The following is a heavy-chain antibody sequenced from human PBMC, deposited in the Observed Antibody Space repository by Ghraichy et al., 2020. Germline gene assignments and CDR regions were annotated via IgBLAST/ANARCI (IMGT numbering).Heavy chain of an antibody. CDR3: AADPSRYYDFWSGYYTYYYYGMDG. CDR2: IVVGSGNT. V-gene: IGHV1-58*01. Sequence: SVKVSCKASGFTFTSSAVQWVRQARGQRLEWIGWIVVGSGNTNYAQKFQERVTITRDMSTSTAYMELSSLRSEDTAVYYCAADPSRYYDFWSGYYTYYYYGMDGWGQGTTVTDSS. J-gene: IGHJ6*02. D-gene: IGHD3-3*01. CDR1: GFTFTSSA.